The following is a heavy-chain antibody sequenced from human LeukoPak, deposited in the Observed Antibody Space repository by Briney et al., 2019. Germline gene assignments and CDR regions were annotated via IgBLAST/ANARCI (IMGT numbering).Heavy chain of an antibody. J-gene: IGHJ4*02. CDR2: ISGSGGST. D-gene: IGHD1-26*01. V-gene: IGHV3-23*01. Sequence: GGSLRLSCAASGFTFSSYAMSWVRQAPGKGLEWVSAISGSGGSTYYADSVKGRFTISRDNSKNTLYLQMNSLRAEDTAVYYCAKGVSIVGATTDKYYFDYWGQGTLVTVSS. CDR3: AKGVSIVGATTDKYYFDY. CDR1: GFTFSSYA.